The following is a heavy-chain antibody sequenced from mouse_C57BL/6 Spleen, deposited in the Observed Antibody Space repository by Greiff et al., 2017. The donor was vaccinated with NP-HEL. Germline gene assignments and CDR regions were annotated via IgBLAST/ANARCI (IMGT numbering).Heavy chain of an antibody. D-gene: IGHD1-1*01. Sequence: QVQLQQSGPGLVAPSQSLSITCTVSGFSLTSYGVHWVRQPPGKGLEWLVVIWSDGSTTYNSALKSRLSISKDNSKSQVFLKMNSLQTDDTAMYYCARHRYGSRYAMDYWGQGTSVTVSS. CDR2: IWSDGST. V-gene: IGHV2-6-1*01. CDR1: GFSLTSYG. CDR3: ARHRYGSRYAMDY. J-gene: IGHJ4*01.